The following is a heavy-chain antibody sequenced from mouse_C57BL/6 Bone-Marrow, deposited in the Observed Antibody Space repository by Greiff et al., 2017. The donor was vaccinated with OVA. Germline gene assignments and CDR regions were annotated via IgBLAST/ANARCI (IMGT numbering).Heavy chain of an antibody. Sequence: GQRQQSGAELVRPGGSVKLSCTASGFNIKDDYMHWVKERPEQGLEWIGWIDPENGDTEYASKFQGKATITADTSSKTVYLHLSSLTSEDTAVYYCTTYRYWGQGTTLTVSS. CDR2: IDPENGDT. V-gene: IGHV14-4*01. J-gene: IGHJ2*01. CDR1: GFNIKDDY. CDR3: TTYRY.